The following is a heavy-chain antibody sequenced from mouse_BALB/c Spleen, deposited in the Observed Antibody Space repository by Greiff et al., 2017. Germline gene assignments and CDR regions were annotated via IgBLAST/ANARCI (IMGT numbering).Heavy chain of an antibody. J-gene: IGHJ3*01. Sequence: EVHLVESGGGLVKPGGSLKLSCAASGFAFSSYDMSWVRQTPEKRLEWVAYISSGGGSTYYPDTVKGRFTISRDNAKNTLYLQMSSLKSEDTAMYYCARRPIYYGYDGAYWGQGTLVTVSA. CDR2: ISSGGGST. V-gene: IGHV5-12-1*01. D-gene: IGHD2-2*01. CDR1: GFAFSSYD. CDR3: ARRPIYYGYDGAY.